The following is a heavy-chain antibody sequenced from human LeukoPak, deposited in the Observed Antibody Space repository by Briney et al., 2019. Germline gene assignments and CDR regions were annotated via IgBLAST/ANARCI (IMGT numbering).Heavy chain of an antibody. J-gene: IGHJ4*02. Sequence: SVKVSCKASGGTFSSYTISWVRQAPGQGLEWMGRIIPILGIANYAQKFQGRVTITADKSTSTAYMELSSLRSEDTAVYYCARIGVIGDYEEADYCGQGTLVTVSS. CDR1: GGTFSSYT. D-gene: IGHD4-17*01. CDR2: IIPILGIA. CDR3: ARIGVIGDYEEADY. V-gene: IGHV1-69*02.